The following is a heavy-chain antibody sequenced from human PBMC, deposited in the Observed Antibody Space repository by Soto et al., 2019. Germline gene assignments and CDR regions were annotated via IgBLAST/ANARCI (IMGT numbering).Heavy chain of an antibody. D-gene: IGHD3-10*01. J-gene: IGHJ6*02. CDR1: GGTFGNSA. CDR2: IIPSFATG. CDR3: ARSYSGSGGYCFYGMDV. Sequence: QVQLVQSGAEVKKPGSSVKVSCKASGGTFGNSAISWVRQAPGQGLEWMGGIIPSFATGNSAPEFQGRLTITADKSTTTAYMESSGLRSADTAVYACARSYSGSGGYCFYGMDVWGQGTTVTVSS. V-gene: IGHV1-69*06.